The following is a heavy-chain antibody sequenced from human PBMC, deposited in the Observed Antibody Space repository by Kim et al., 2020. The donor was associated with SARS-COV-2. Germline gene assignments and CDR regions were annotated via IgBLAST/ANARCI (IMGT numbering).Heavy chain of an antibody. D-gene: IGHD4-17*01. J-gene: IGHJ6*01. CDR2: INHSGST. Sequence: SETLSLTCAVYGGSFSGYYWSWIRQPPGKGLEWIGEINHSGSTNYNPSLKSRVTISVDTSKNQFSLKLSSFTAADTAVFYFATGYPVTTFYYSYGMDVWG. CDR1: GGSFSGYY. CDR3: ATGYPVTTFYYSYGMDV. V-gene: IGHV4-34*01.